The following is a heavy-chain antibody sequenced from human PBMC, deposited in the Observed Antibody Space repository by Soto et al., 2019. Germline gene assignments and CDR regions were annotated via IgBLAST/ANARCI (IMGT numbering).Heavy chain of an antibody. D-gene: IGHD3-22*01. CDR1: GFTFSDYY. CDR3: ASHWHYDSSGYFDY. V-gene: IGHV3-11*03. Sequence: GGSLRLSCAASGFTFSDYYMSWIRQAPGKGLEWVSYISSSSSYTNYADSVKGRFTISRDNAKNSLYLQMNSLRAEDTAVYYCASHWHYDSSGYFDYWGQGTLVTVSS. J-gene: IGHJ4*02. CDR2: ISSSSSYT.